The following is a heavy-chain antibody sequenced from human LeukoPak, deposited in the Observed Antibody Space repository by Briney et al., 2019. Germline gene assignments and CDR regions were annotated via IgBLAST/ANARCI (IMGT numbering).Heavy chain of an antibody. V-gene: IGHV1-69*13. D-gene: IGHD3-3*01. J-gene: IGHJ6*02. CDR3: ATLTIFGVVTPSYGMDV. CDR1: GGTFSSYA. CDR2: LIPIFGTA. Sequence: ASVKVSCKASGGTFSSYAISWVRQAPGQGLEWMGGLIPIFGTANYAQKFQGRVTITADESTSTAYMELSSLRSEDTAVYYCATLTIFGVVTPSYGMDVWGQGTTVTVSS.